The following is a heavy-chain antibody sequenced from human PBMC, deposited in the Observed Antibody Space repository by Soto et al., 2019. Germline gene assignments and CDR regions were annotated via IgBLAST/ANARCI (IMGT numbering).Heavy chain of an antibody. D-gene: IGHD3-10*01. CDR2: IYYSGST. V-gene: IGHV4-39*01. J-gene: IGHJ4*02. Sequence: QLQLQESGPGLVKPSETLSLTCTVSGGSISSSSYYWGWIRQPPGKGLEWIGSIYYSGSTYYNPSLKSRVTISVDTSKNQFSLKLSSVTAADTAVYYCARHRIWFGELGSEWGQGTLVTVSS. CDR3: ARHRIWFGELGSE. CDR1: GGSISSSSYY.